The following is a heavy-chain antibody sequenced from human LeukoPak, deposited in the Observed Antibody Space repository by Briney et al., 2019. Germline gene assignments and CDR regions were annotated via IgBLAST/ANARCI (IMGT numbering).Heavy chain of an antibody. CDR3: ARRGYGSGGYYNDYYYYYMDV. Sequence: SETLSLTCTVSGGSISSYYWSWIRQPPGKGLEWIGYIYYSGSTNYNPSLKSRVTISVDTSKNQFSLKLSSVTAADTAVYYCARRGYGSGGYYNDYYYYYMDVWGKGTTVTVSS. CDR1: GGSISSYY. CDR2: IYYSGST. V-gene: IGHV4-59*01. J-gene: IGHJ6*03. D-gene: IGHD3-10*01.